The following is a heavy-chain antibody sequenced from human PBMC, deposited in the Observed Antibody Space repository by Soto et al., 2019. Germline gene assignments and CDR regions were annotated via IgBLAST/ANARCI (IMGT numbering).Heavy chain of an antibody. J-gene: IGHJ4*02. CDR1: GASISSGGYY. CDR3: ARIEMASIK. Sequence: ASETLSLTCSVSGASISSGGYYWSWLRQSPGKGLEWIGHIYYTGSTFYSPSLKSRLTISLDTSKNQFSLDLRSVTAADTAMYYCARIEMASIKWGRGTLVTVSS. CDR2: IYYTGST. V-gene: IGHV4-31*03.